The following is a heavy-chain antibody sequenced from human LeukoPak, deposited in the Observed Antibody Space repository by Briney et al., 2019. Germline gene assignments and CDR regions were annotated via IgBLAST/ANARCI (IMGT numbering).Heavy chain of an antibody. V-gene: IGHV3-21*04. Sequence: GGSLRLSCAASGFTLSEYNMNWVRQAPGKRLEWVSSISSGSTYIYYADSVRGRVIISRDNSKNTLYLQMNSLRAEDTAVYYCARRASSYSHSYDYWGQGTLVTVSS. CDR2: ISSGSTYI. J-gene: IGHJ4*02. CDR3: ARRASSYSHSYDY. D-gene: IGHD2-2*01. CDR1: GFTLSEYN.